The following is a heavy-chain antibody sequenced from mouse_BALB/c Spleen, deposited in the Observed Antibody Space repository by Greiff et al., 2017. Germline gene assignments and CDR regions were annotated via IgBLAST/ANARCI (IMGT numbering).Heavy chain of an antibody. V-gene: IGHV1-5*01. CDR3: TRHGNYPYFDY. CDR2: IYPGNSDT. J-gene: IGHJ2*01. CDR1: GYSFTSYW. D-gene: IGHD2-1*01. Sequence: VQLQQSGTVLARPGASVKMSCKASGYSFTSYWMHWVKQRPGQGLEWIGAIYPGNSDTSYNQKFKGKAKLTAVTSASTAYMELSSLTNEDSAVYYCTRHGNYPYFDYWGQGTTLTVSS.